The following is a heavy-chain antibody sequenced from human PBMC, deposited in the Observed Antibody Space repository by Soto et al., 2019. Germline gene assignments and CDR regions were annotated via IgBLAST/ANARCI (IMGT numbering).Heavy chain of an antibody. Sequence: PSETLSLTCAVFGYSISSSNWWGWIRQPPGKGLEWIGYIYYSGTTYYNPSLKSRVTMSVDTSKNQFSLKLTSVTAVDTAVYYCARREIQGPIDYWGRGTLVTVSS. CDR1: GYSISSSNW. J-gene: IGHJ4*02. CDR3: ARREIQGPIDY. CDR2: IYYSGTT. D-gene: IGHD1-26*01. V-gene: IGHV4-28*01.